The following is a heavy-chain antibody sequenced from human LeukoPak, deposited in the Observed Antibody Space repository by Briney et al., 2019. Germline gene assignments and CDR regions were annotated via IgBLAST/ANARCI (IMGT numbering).Heavy chain of an antibody. CDR1: GYTFTSYG. CDR3: ATARIAYGGNSEADY. D-gene: IGHD4-23*01. V-gene: IGHV1-18*01. Sequence: GASVKVSCKASGYTFTSYGISWVRQAPGQGLEWMGWISAYNGNTNYAQKLQGRVTMTTDTSTSTAYMELRSLRSDDTAVYYCATARIAYGGNSEADYWGQGTLVTVSS. CDR2: ISAYNGNT. J-gene: IGHJ4*02.